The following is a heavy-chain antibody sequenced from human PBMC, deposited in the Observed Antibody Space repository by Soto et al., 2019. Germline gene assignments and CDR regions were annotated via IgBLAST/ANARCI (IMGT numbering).Heavy chain of an antibody. CDR2: IKEDGSEE. V-gene: IGHV3-7*01. CDR1: GFSFGTYW. D-gene: IGHD2-15*01. Sequence: EVQLVESGGGLVQPGGSLRLSCAASGFSFGTYWISWVRQAPGKGLEWFANIKEDGSEEYYVDSVKCRFTISRDNAKNSLYLQMNRLRAEDTAMYYCARDEGCGGGSCYSIWRYWGQGTLVTVSP. J-gene: IGHJ4*02. CDR3: ARDEGCGGGSCYSIWRY.